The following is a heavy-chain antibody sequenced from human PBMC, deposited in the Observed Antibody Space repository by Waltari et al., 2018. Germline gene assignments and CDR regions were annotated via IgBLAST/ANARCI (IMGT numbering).Heavy chain of an antibody. D-gene: IGHD1-26*01. V-gene: IGHV3-48*01. CDR3: APLGASRLTWTD. J-gene: IGHJ4*02. CDR2: ISGVGYPI. CDR1: GVTFRHDG. Sequence: EVQLLESGGGLVKPGGSVSPACGASGVTFRHDGMNWVRQAPGKGLEWVAHISGVGYPIYYADSVKGRFTISRDNARNSLFLQMNGLRAEDTALYYCAPLGASRLTWTDWGQGTLVTVSS.